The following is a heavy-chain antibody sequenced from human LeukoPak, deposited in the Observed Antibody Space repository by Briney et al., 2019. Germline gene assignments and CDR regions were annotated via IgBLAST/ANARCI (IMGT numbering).Heavy chain of an antibody. J-gene: IGHJ4*02. CDR2: TYYSGST. V-gene: IGHV4-30-4*01. D-gene: IGHD5-12*01. CDR1: GGSISSGDYY. CDR3: ARASPGYSGYHVPSALFDY. Sequence: SETLSLTCTVSGGSISSGDYYRSWIRQPPGKGLEWIGYTYYSGSTYYNPSLKSRVTISVDTSKNQFSLKLSSVTAADTAVYYCARASPGYSGYHVPSALFDYWGQGTLVTVSS.